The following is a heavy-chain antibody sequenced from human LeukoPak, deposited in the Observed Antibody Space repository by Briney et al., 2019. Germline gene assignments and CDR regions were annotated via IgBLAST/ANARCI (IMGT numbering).Heavy chain of an antibody. CDR3: ARSVRTIAAAWHDAFDI. D-gene: IGHD6-13*01. CDR1: GGSITSSTYY. Sequence: SETLSLTCNVSGGSITSSTYYWGWIRQPPGKGLEWIGSIYYSGSTYYNPSLKSRVTISVDTSKNQFSLKLSSVTAADTAVYYCARSVRTIAAAWHDAFDIWGQGTMVTVSS. CDR2: IYYSGST. J-gene: IGHJ3*02. V-gene: IGHV4-39*01.